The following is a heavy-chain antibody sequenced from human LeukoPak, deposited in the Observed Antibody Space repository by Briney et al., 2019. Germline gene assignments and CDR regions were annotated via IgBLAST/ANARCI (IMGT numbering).Heavy chain of an antibody. CDR2: INPSGGTT. CDR3: ASGGSDLVTTIRYYYGMDV. Sequence: ASVKVSCKASGYSFTSFYMHWVRQAPGQGLAWMGIINPSGGTTFSAQKFQGRATMTRDTSTSTVYMELRSLRSEDTAVYYCASGGSDLVTTIRYYYGMDVWGQGTTVTVSS. V-gene: IGHV1-46*01. D-gene: IGHD5-12*01. J-gene: IGHJ6*02. CDR1: GYSFTSFY.